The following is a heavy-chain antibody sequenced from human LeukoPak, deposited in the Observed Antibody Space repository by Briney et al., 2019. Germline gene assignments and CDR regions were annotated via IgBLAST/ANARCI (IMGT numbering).Heavy chain of an antibody. CDR2: IKSRTDGGTT. CDR3: TIVRGYGSGSYSDY. Sequence: GGSLRLSCAASGFTFSNTWMSWVRQAPGKGLEWVGRIKSRTDGGTTDCAAPVKGRFTISRDDSQNTLYLQMDSLETDDTAIYYCTIVRGYGSGSYSDYWGQGTLVTVSS. D-gene: IGHD3-10*01. V-gene: IGHV3-15*01. J-gene: IGHJ4*02. CDR1: GFTFSNTW.